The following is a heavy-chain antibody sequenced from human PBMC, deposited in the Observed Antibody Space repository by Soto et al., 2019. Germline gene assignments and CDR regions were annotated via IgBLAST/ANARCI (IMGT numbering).Heavy chain of an antibody. CDR3: ARCREVSDTFHYYYAMDV. V-gene: IGHV4-39*07. CDR2: INHSGST. CDR1: GDSISSGNHY. J-gene: IGHJ6*02. D-gene: IGHD1-26*01. Sequence: SETLSLTCTVSGDSISSGNHYWSWIRQPPGKGLEWIGEINHSGSTNYNPSLKSRVTISVDTSKNQFSLKLSSVTAADTAVYHCARCREVSDTFHYYYAMDVWGQGTTVTVSS.